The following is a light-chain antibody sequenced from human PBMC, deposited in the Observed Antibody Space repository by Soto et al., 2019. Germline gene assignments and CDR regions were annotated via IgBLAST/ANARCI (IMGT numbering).Light chain of an antibody. CDR3: SSQTSVNTDV. CDR1: SSDVGGYNL. Sequence: QSVLTQPASVSGSPGQSITISCTGTSSDVGGYNLVSWYQQHPGKVPKLMMYQVSNRPSGVSNRFSGSKSGNTASLTISGLQAEDEADYYCSSQTSVNTDVFGTGTKLTVL. V-gene: IGLV2-14*01. CDR2: QVS. J-gene: IGLJ1*01.